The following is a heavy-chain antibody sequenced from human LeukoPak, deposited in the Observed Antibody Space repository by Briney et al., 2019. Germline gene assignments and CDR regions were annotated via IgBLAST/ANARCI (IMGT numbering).Heavy chain of an antibody. D-gene: IGHD1-26*01. J-gene: IGHJ3*02. CDR1: GISFSKYA. V-gene: IGHV3-33*01. CDR3: AFEIGRSQGAFDI. CDR2: IWNDGSDE. Sequence: PGGSLRLSCAASGISFSKYAMHWVRQTPGKGLEWVAAIWNDGSDENYADSAKGRFTISSDNSKNTLYLQMNSLRAEDSAVYYCAFEIGRSQGAFDIWGQGTMITVSS.